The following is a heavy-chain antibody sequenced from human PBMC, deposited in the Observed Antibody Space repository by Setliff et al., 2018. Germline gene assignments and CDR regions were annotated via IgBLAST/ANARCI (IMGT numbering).Heavy chain of an antibody. CDR1: GFTFSSYA. CDR3: AKRGPYCSGGTCHYYFDY. V-gene: IGHV3-30-3*02. CDR2: ISYDGSNK. Sequence: GSLRLSCAASGFTFSSYAMHWVRQAPGKGLEWVAVISYDGSNKYYADSVKGRFTISRDNSKNTVYLEMNSLRAEDPAVYYCAKRGPYCSGGTCHYYFDYWGQGTLVTVSS. D-gene: IGHD2-15*01. J-gene: IGHJ4*02.